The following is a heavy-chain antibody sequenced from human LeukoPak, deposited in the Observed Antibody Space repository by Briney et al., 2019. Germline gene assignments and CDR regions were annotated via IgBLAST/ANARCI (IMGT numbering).Heavy chain of an antibody. CDR1: GFTFSSYA. V-gene: IGHV3-21*05. Sequence: GGSLRLSCAASGFTFSSYAMHWVRQAPGKGLEWVSYVTSSGGHMYYADSAKGRFTISRDNAKNSLDLQMNSLRAEDTAVYYCARVARYGDYIGGSDYWGQGALVTVSS. D-gene: IGHD4-17*01. J-gene: IGHJ4*02. CDR3: ARVARYGDYIGGSDY. CDR2: VTSSGGHM.